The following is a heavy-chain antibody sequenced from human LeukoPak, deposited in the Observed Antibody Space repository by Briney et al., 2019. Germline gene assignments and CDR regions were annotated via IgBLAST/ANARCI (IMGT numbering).Heavy chain of an antibody. D-gene: IGHD3-10*01. CDR2: ISSSSSYI. CDR1: GFTFSSYS. CDR3: AKDSGYGSGSYGYYYYMDV. Sequence: GGSLRLSCAASGFTFSSYSMNWVRQAPGKGLEWVSSISSSSSYIYYADSVKGRFTISRDNAKNSLYLQMNSLRAEDTAVYYCAKDSGYGSGSYGYYYYMDVWGKGTTVTISS. V-gene: IGHV3-21*01. J-gene: IGHJ6*03.